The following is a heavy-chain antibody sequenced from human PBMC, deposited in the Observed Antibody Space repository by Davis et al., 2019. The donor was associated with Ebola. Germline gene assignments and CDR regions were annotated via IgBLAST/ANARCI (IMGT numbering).Heavy chain of an antibody. J-gene: IGHJ4*02. CDR3: ARTTRITIFGAAGH. CDR1: GGSISSGGYY. V-gene: IGHV4-31*03. D-gene: IGHD3-3*01. CDR2: IYYSGST. Sequence: LRLSCTVSGGSISSGGYYWSWIRQHPGKGLEWIGYIYYSGSTYYNPSLKSRVTISVDTSKNQFSLKLSSVTAADTAVYYCARTTRITIFGAAGHWGQGTLVTVSS.